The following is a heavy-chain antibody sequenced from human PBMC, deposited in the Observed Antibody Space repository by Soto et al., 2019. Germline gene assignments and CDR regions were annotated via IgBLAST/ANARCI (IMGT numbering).Heavy chain of an antibody. V-gene: IGHV3-74*01. J-gene: IGHJ1*01. CDR3: AREYYSSVTH. CDR2: ISENGGIT. Sequence: EVQLVESGGGLVQPGGSLRLSCAASGFTFSTYWMQWVRQVPGEGLVWVSSISENGGITTYEDSVKGRFTISRDNAKNTLYLQMNGVRVEDTAIYYCAREYYSSVTHWGQGTLVTVST. CDR1: GFTFSTYW. D-gene: IGHD4-17*01.